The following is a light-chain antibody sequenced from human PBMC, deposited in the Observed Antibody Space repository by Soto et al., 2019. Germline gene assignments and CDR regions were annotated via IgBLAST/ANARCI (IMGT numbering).Light chain of an antibody. J-gene: IGKJ1*01. CDR3: QHYGGMWT. V-gene: IGKV1-12*01. CDR1: QDIDSW. CDR2: DAS. Sequence: DIQMTQSPSSVSASVGDRVTITCRASQDIDSWLAWYQQKPGKAPKVLIYDASTLESGVPSRFSGSGSGTDFILTISSLQPDDFATYYCQHYGGMWTFGQGTKVEIK.